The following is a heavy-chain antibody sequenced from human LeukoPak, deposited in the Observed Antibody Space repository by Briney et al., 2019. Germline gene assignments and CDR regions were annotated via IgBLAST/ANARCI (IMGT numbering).Heavy chain of an antibody. V-gene: IGHV5-51*01. CDR3: ARLGGSVPIFDK. CDR1: GYSFTNYW. J-gene: IGHJ4*02. CDR2: LYPGDSDI. D-gene: IGHD1-26*01. Sequence: GESLKISCTGYGYSFTNYWISWVRQLPGKGPEWMGILYPGDSDIRYSSSFEGHVTISADKSLNAAYLQWRSLRASDTAMYYCARLGGSVPIFDKWGQGTQVTVSS.